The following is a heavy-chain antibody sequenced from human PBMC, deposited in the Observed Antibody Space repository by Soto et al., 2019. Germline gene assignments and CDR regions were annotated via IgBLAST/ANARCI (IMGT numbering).Heavy chain of an antibody. CDR1: GGSFSGHF. D-gene: IGHD2-21*01. Sequence: PSETLSLTCAVYGGSFSGHFCSWVRQPPGKGLEWVSYISSSSSTIYYAENVKGRFTISRDNAKNSLYLQMNSLRDEDTAVYYCAREEGLFNLFDPWGQGTLVTVSS. CDR3: AREEGLFNLFDP. V-gene: IGHV3-48*02. CDR2: ISSSSSTI. J-gene: IGHJ5*02.